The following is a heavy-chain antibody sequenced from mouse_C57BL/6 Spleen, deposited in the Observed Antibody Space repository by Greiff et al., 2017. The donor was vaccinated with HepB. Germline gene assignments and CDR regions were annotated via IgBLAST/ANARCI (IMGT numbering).Heavy chain of an antibody. V-gene: IGHV1-72*01. Sequence: VKLQQPGAELVKPGASVKLSCKASGYTFTSYWMHWVKQRPGRGLEWIGRIDPNSGGTKYNEKFKSKATLTVDKPSSTAYMQLSSLTSEDSAVYYCAREGNYYGSSFAYWGQGTLVTVSA. J-gene: IGHJ3*01. D-gene: IGHD1-1*01. CDR2: IDPNSGGT. CDR1: GYTFTSYW. CDR3: AREGNYYGSSFAY.